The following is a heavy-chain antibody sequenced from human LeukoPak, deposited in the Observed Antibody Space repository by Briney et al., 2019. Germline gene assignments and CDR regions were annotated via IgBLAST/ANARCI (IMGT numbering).Heavy chain of an antibody. Sequence: ASVKVSCKASGYTFTGYYMHWVRQAPGQGLEWMGAIIPIFDKVNYAQKFQGRFTITANESTSTTYMELRSLGSEDTAVYYCAKNLLIGALYFYIDVWGKGTTVTVSS. CDR2: IIPIFDKV. D-gene: IGHD4/OR15-4a*01. CDR3: AKNLLIGALYFYIDV. J-gene: IGHJ6*03. V-gene: IGHV1-69*13. CDR1: GYTFTGYY.